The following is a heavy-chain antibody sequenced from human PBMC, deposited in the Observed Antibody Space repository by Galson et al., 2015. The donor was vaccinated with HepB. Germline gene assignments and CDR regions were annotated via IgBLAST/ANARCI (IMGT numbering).Heavy chain of an antibody. CDR3: AKHGSGSYYDWFDP. CDR1: GFTVSTYG. D-gene: IGHD1-26*01. CDR2: IRYDGSVK. Sequence: SLRLSCAASGFTVSTYGMHWVRQAPGKGLEWVAFIRYDGSVKYYADSVKGRFTISRDNSKNTLNLQMNSLRPEDTAMYYCAKHGSGSYYDWFDPWGQGTLVTVSS. V-gene: IGHV3-30*02. J-gene: IGHJ5*02.